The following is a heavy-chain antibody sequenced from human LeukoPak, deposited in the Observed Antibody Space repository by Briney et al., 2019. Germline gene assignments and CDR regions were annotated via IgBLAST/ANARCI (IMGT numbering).Heavy chain of an antibody. Sequence: GGSLRLSCAASGFTFSSYGMHWVRQAPGKGLEWVAVIWYDGSNKYYADSVKGRFTISRDNARSTLFLQLNSLRAEDTAVYYCAREINKWFDPWGQGTLVTVSS. CDR2: IWYDGSNK. V-gene: IGHV3-33*01. CDR3: AREINKWFDP. CDR1: GFTFSSYG. J-gene: IGHJ5*02.